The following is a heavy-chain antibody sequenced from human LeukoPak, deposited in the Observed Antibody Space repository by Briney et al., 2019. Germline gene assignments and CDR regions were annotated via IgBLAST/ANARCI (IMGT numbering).Heavy chain of an antibody. Sequence: SQTLSLTCAISGDSVSSNNAAWNWIRQSPSRGLEWPGRTYYRSKWYSTYGVSVKGRITINPDPSKNQFSLQLNSVTPDDTAVYYCARTDSGYIDSWGQGTLVTVSS. CDR1: GDSVSSNNAA. V-gene: IGHV6-1*01. D-gene: IGHD3-10*01. CDR3: ARTDSGYIDS. J-gene: IGHJ4*02. CDR2: TYYRSKWYS.